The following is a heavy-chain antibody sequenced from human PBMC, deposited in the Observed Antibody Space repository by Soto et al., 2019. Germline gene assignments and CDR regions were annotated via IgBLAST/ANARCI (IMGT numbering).Heavy chain of an antibody. D-gene: IGHD6-13*01. CDR3: VRRHVSATGIDWFDP. Sequence: ASVKVSCKASGYTFTSYCIHWVLQAPGQRLEWMGWINAANGDTKYSPKFQGRVTITRDTSASTAYMELSSLRSEDTAVYYCVRRHVSATGIDWFDPWGQGTPVTVSS. CDR1: GYTFTSYC. CDR2: INAANGDT. V-gene: IGHV1-3*01. J-gene: IGHJ5*02.